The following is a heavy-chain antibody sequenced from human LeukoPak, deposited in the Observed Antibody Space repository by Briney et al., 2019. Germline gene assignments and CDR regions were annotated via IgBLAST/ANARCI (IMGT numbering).Heavy chain of an antibody. D-gene: IGHD6-13*01. CDR2: ISYDGSNK. CDR1: GFTFSSYA. J-gene: IGHJ4*02. CDR3: ARDVSSWAEYYFDY. Sequence: GGSLRLSCAASGFTFSSYAMHWVRQAPGKGLEWVAVISYDGSNKYYADSVKGRFTISRDNSKDTLYLQMNSLRAEDMAVYYCARDVSSWAEYYFDYWGQGTLVTVSS. V-gene: IGHV3-30*04.